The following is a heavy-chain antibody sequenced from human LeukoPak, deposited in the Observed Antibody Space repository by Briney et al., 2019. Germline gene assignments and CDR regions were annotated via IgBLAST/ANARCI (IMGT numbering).Heavy chain of an antibody. D-gene: IGHD3-10*01. CDR3: AKDRGGADY. CDR2: ISYDGSNK. Sequence: GGSLRLSCAASGFTFSSYAMHWVRRAPGKGLEWVAVISYDGSNKYYADSVKGRFTISRDNSKNTLYLQMNSLRAEDTAVYYCAKDRGGADYWGQGTLVTVSS. J-gene: IGHJ4*02. CDR1: GFTFSSYA. V-gene: IGHV3-30-3*01.